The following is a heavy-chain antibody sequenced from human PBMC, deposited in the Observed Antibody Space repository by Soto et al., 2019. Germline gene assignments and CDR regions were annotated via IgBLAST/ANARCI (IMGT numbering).Heavy chain of an antibody. CDR2: IFANGHT. V-gene: IGHV4-4*07. CDR1: RGSFSGYY. J-gene: IGHJ5*02. Sequence: SETLSLTCAVSRGSFSGYYWNWVRQPPGKGLEWIGLIFANGHTDYNPSLKSRVTMSVDASKNQFSLRLTSMTAADTAVYYCVASLAASGLNWLDPWGRGTLVTVSS. D-gene: IGHD6-13*01. CDR3: VASLAASGLNWLDP.